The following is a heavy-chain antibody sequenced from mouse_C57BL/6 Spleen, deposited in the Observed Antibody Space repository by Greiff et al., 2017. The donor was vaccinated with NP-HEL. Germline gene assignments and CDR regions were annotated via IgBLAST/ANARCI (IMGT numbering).Heavy chain of an antibody. CDR2: ISSGGSYT. V-gene: IGHV5-6*01. CDR1: GFTFSSYG. Sequence: EVHLVESGGDLVKPGGSLKLSCAASGFTFSSYGMSWVRQTPDKRLEWVATISSGGSYTYYIDSVKGRFTISRDNAKNTLYLQMSSLKSEDTAMYYCARLITTVVAGAMDYWGQGTSVTVSS. CDR3: ARLITTVVAGAMDY. J-gene: IGHJ4*01. D-gene: IGHD1-1*01.